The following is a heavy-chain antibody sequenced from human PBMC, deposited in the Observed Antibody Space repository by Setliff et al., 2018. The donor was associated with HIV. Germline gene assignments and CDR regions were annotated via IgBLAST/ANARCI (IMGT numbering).Heavy chain of an antibody. V-gene: IGHV1-69*01. CDR3: ARGPGDDAFDI. CDR2: IIPIFGTS. J-gene: IGHJ3*02. D-gene: IGHD3-10*01. CDR1: GGTFSSYA. Sequence: SFPSSGGTFSSYAISWVRQAPGQGLEWMGGIIPIFGTSNNAQKFQGRVTSTADESTRTAYMELSSLRSEDTAGDYCARGPGDDAFDIWGQGTMVTVSS.